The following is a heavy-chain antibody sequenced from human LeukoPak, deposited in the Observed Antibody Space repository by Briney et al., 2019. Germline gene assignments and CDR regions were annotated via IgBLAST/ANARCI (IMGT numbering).Heavy chain of an antibody. D-gene: IGHD6-19*01. Sequence: GGSLRLSCAASGFTFSSYSMNWVRQAPGKGLEWVSSISSSSSYIYYADSVKGRFTISRDNAKNSLYLQTNSLRAEDTAVYYCARDFRDSSRGGDAFDIWGQGTMVTVSS. V-gene: IGHV3-21*01. J-gene: IGHJ3*02. CDR3: ARDFRDSSRGGDAFDI. CDR1: GFTFSSYS. CDR2: ISSSSSYI.